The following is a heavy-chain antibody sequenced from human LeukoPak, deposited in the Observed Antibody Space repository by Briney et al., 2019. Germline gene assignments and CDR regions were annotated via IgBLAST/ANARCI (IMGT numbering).Heavy chain of an antibody. Sequence: GRRLCPSSAAYRFSFSSDWMHWVRQAPAKGLVWVSRVTSDGSNPSYADSVKGRFTISRDNAENMLYLQMNTLGAEDTAVYYCARDFVSGSGSLDYWGQGTLVTVSS. V-gene: IGHV3-74*01. CDR1: RFSFSSDW. D-gene: IGHD3-10*01. CDR3: ARDFVSGSGSLDY. J-gene: IGHJ4*02. CDR2: VTSDGSNP.